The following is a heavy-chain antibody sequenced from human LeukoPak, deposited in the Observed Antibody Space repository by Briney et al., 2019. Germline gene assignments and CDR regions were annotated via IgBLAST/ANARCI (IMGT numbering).Heavy chain of an antibody. CDR1: SYSINSGYY. V-gene: IGHV4-38-2*01. CDR3: TSLYDYVWGSYRYTYRVDY. CDR2: IYHSGST. J-gene: IGHJ4*02. Sequence: SETLSLTCVVSSYSINSGYYCGGIRQPPGKGLEWIGSIYHSGSTYYNPSLKSRVTISVDTSKNQFSLQLSSVTAADTAVYYCTSLYDYVWGSYRYTYRVDYWGQGTLVTASS. D-gene: IGHD3-16*02.